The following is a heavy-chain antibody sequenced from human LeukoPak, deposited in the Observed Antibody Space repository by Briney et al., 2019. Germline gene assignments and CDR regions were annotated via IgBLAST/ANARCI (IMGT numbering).Heavy chain of an antibody. J-gene: IGHJ4*02. CDR1: GFTISSNY. D-gene: IGHD6-13*01. CDR2: IYSGGST. Sequence: GGSLRLSCAASGFTISSNYMSWLRQAPGKGLEWVSVIYSGGSTYYADSVKGRFTISRHNSKNTLYLQMNSLRAEDTAVYYCARGSSSWSYVYWVQGTLVTVSS. CDR3: ARGSSSWSYVY. V-gene: IGHV3-53*04.